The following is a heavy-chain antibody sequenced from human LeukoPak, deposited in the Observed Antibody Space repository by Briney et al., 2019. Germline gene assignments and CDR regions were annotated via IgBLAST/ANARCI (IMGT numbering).Heavy chain of an antibody. CDR3: ARGLGYCSSTSCSYYGMDV. D-gene: IGHD2-2*01. CDR1: GGSFSGYY. Sequence: SETLSLTCAVYGGSFSGYYWSWIRQPPGKGLEWIGEINHSGSTNYNPSLKSRVTISVDTSKNQFSLKLSSVTAADTAVYYCARGLGYCSSTSCSYYGMDVWGHGTTVTVSS. J-gene: IGHJ6*02. V-gene: IGHV4-34*01. CDR2: INHSGST.